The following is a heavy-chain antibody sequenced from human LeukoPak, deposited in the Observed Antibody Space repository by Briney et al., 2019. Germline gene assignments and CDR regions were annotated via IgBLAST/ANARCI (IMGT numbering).Heavy chain of an antibody. V-gene: IGHV4-59*01. D-gene: IGHD5-24*01. Sequence: SETLSLTCTVSGGSISSYYWSWIRQPPGKGLEWIGYIYYSGSTNYNPSLKSRVTISVDTSKNQFSLKLSSVTAADTAVYYCARDLHLRDDYNYYAFDMWGEDTMLTVSS. J-gene: IGHJ3*02. CDR2: IYYSGST. CDR3: ARDLHLRDDYNYYAFDM. CDR1: GGSISSYY.